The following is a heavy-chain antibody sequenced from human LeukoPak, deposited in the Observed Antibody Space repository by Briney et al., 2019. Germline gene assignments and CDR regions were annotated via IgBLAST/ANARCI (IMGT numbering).Heavy chain of an antibody. CDR1: GFTFSSYS. V-gene: IGHV3-21*01. D-gene: IGHD5-18*01. Sequence: PGGSLRLSCAASGFTFSSYSMNWVRQAPGKGLEWVSSISSSSSYIYYADSVKGRFTISRDNAKNSLYLQMNGLRAEDTAVYYCARERGGYSYGTFYYMDVWGKGTTVTIPS. CDR2: ISSSSSYI. J-gene: IGHJ6*03. CDR3: ARERGGYSYGTFYYMDV.